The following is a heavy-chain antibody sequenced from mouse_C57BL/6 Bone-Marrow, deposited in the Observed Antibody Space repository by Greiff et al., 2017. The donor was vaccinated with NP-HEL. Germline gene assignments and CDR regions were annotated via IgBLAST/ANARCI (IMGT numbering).Heavy chain of an antibody. V-gene: IGHV1-64*01. CDR3: ARWDGYSLAY. Sequence: VQLQQPGAELVKPGASLKLSCKASGYTFTSYWMHWVKQRPGQGLEWIGMIHPNSGSTNYNEKFKSKATLTVDKSSSTAYMQLSSLTSEDSAVYYCARWDGYSLAYWGQGTLVTVSA. CDR2: IHPNSGST. CDR1: GYTFTSYW. D-gene: IGHD2-3*01. J-gene: IGHJ3*01.